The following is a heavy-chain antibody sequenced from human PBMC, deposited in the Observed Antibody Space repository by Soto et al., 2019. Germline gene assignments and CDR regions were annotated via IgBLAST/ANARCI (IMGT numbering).Heavy chain of an antibody. CDR2: IKSKNDGGTT. Sequence: GGSLKLSCAAPGVGCTNSWMNWVRQATGKGLEWVGRIKSKNDGGTTDYAAPVQGRFTISRDDSKTTIYLQMNSLKTEDTAVYYCTSAGQYCTSTTCKAYWGQGTPVTVSS. J-gene: IGHJ4*02. CDR1: GVGCTNSW. D-gene: IGHD2-2*01. V-gene: IGHV3-15*07. CDR3: TSAGQYCTSTTCKAY.